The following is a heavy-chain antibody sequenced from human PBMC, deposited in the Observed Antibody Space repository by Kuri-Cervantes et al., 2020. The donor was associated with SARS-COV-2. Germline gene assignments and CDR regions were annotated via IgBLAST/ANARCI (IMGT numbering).Heavy chain of an antibody. CDR1: GFTFSSYG. J-gene: IGHJ6*02. V-gene: IGHV3-33*08. CDR3: ARDNMVRGVQYYYYYGMDV. Sequence: GESLKISCAASGFTFSSYGMHWVRQAPGKGLEWVAVIWYDGGNKYYADSVKGRFTISRDNSKNTLYLQMNSLRAEDTAVYYCARDNMVRGVQYYYYYGMDVWGQGTTVTVSS. CDR2: IWYDGGNK. D-gene: IGHD3-10*01.